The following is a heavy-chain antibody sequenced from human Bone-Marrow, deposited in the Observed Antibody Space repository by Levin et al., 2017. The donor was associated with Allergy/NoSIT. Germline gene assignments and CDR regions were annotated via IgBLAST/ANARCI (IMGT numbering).Heavy chain of an antibody. D-gene: IGHD5-12*01. CDR1: AFTVRSNY. CDR2: LYSGGGT. CDR3: AGVTSRGYSGYDYAFFDY. Sequence: GGSLRLSCAASAFTVRSNYMSWVRQAPGKGLEWVSVLYSGGGTKYADSVKGRFTISRDNSMNTLLLQMNGLRAEDPAVYYCAGVTSRGYSGYDYAFFDYWGQGTRVTVSS. J-gene: IGHJ4*02. V-gene: IGHV3-53*01.